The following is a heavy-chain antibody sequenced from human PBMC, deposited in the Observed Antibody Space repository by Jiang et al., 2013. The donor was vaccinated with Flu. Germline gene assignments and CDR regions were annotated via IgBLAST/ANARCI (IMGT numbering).Heavy chain of an antibody. J-gene: IGHJ4*02. V-gene: IGHV3-23*01. CDR2: ISGSGGST. D-gene: IGHD5-12*01. Sequence: ASGFTFSSYAMSWVRQAPGKGLEWVSAISGSGGSTYYADSVKGRFTISRDNSKNTLYLQMNSLRAEDTAVYYCAKDSVRYIVATIKGYFDYWGQGTLVTVSS. CDR3: AKDSVRYIVATIKGYFDY. CDR1: GFTFSSYA.